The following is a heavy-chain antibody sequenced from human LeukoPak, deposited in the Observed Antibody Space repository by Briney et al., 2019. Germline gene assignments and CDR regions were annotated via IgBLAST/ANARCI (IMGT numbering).Heavy chain of an antibody. CDR1: GGYISSYY. J-gene: IGHJ6*03. V-gene: IGHV4-59*01. D-gene: IGHD2/OR15-2a*01. CDR2: VYYTGST. CDR3: ARVILKDYYYYYMDV. Sequence: SETLSLTCTVSGGYISSYYWSRIRQPPGEGLEWIGYVYYTGSTNYNPSLKSRVTMSVDTSKNQFSLKLSSVTAADTAVYYCARVILKDYYYYYMDVWGKGTTVTISS.